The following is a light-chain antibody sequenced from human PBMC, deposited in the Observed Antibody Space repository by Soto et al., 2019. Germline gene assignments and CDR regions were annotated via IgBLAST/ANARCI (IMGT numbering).Light chain of an antibody. CDR2: GNS. V-gene: IGLV1-40*01. CDR3: QSYDSSLSGWV. CDR1: SSNIGAGYD. J-gene: IGLJ3*02. Sequence: QSALTQPPSVSGAPGQRVTISCTGRSSNIGAGYDVHWYQQLPGTAPKLLIYGNSNRPSGVPDRFSGSKSGTSASLAITGLRAEDEADYYCQSYDSSLSGWVFGGGTKLTVL.